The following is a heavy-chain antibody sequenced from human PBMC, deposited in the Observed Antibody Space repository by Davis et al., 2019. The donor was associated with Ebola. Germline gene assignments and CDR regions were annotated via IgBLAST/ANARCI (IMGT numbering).Heavy chain of an antibody. V-gene: IGHV3-48*01. J-gene: IGHJ3*01. Sequence: PGGSLRLSCAASGFTFSTYSMNWVRQAPGEGLEWVSYISGSSSTIYYADSVKGRFTISRDNAKNSLYLQMNSLRAEDTAVYYCAEGHSSAFDLWGQGTMVIVSS. CDR2: ISGSSSTI. CDR1: GFTFSTYS. CDR3: AEGHSSAFDL.